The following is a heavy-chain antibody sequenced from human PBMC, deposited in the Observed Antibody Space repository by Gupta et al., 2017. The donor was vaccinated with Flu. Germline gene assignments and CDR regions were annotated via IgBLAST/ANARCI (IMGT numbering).Heavy chain of an antibody. CDR1: GFTFPIDA. CDR3: ARGGTYYVSYFDY. D-gene: IGHD1-26*01. J-gene: IGHJ4*02. CDR2: IIPMFGTT. V-gene: IGHV1-69*01. Sequence: VQLLPSGAEEKKPGSSVQVSCKPPGFTFPIDAISLVRQAPGQGLEWMGGIIPMFGTTNYAQKFQGRLTITADESTSTAYMELSSLRSEDTAVYYCARGGTYYVSYFDYWGQGTLVTVSS.